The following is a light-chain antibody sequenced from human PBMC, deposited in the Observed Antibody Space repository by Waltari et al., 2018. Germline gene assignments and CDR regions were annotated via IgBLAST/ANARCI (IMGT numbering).Light chain of an antibody. CDR1: QSLVYSDGNTY. Sequence: DVVMSQSPLSLPVTLGQPASISCRSRQSLVYSDGNTYLSWFQQRPGQSPRRLISKVSNRDSGVPDRFSGSGSGTNFTLKISKMEAEDVGVYYCMQGTYWPGTFGQGTKVEIK. V-gene: IGKV2-30*01. CDR3: MQGTYWPGT. J-gene: IGKJ1*01. CDR2: KVS.